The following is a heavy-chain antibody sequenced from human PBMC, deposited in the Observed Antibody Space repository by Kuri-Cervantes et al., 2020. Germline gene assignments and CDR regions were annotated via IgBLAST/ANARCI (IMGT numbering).Heavy chain of an antibody. J-gene: IGHJ6*02. CDR2: ISGSGGST. CDR1: GFTFSSYA. V-gene: IGHV3-23*01. CDR3: ARATADGMDI. D-gene: IGHD2-21*02. Sequence: GESLKISCAASGFTFSSYAMSWVRQAPGKGLEWVSAISGSGGSTYYADSVKGRFTISRDNSKNTLYLQMNSLRAEDTAVYYCARATADGMDIWGQGTTVTVSS.